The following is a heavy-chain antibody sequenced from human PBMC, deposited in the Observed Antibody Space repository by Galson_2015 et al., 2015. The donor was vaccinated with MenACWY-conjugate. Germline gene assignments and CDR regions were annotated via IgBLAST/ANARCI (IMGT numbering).Heavy chain of an antibody. V-gene: IGHV4-34*01. D-gene: IGHD3-3*01. CDR3: ARGQSLLEWLLPSGRWFDP. J-gene: IGHJ5*02. CDR2: INHSGST. CDR1: GGSFSGYY. Sequence: SETLSLTCAVYGGSFSGYYWSWIRQPPGKGLEWIGEINHSGSTNYNPSLKSRVTISVDTSKNQFSLKLSSVTAADTAVYYCARGQSLLEWLLPSGRWFDPWGQGTLVTVSS.